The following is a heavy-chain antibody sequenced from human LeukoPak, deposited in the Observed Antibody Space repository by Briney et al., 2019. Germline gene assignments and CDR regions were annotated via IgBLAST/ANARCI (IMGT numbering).Heavy chain of an antibody. V-gene: IGHV4-61*02. CDR2: IYTSGST. Sequence: SETLSLTCTVSGGSISSSSYYWSWIRQPAGKGLEWIGRIYTSGSTNYNPSLKSRVTMSVDTSKNQFSLKLSSVTAADTAVYYCAREGIVVVVAATYYYYYYMDVWGKGTTVTISS. D-gene: IGHD2-15*01. J-gene: IGHJ6*03. CDR1: GGSISSSSYY. CDR3: AREGIVVVVAATYYYYYYMDV.